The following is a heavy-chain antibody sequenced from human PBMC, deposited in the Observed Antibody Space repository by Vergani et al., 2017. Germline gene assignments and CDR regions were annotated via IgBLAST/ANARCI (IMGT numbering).Heavy chain of an antibody. Sequence: EVQLLESGGGLVQPGGSLRLSCAASGFTFSSYAMSWVRQAPGKGLEWVSAISGSGGSTYYADSVEGRFTISRDNSKNTLYLQMNSLRAEDTAVYYCAKDHMVRGVPLYFDYWGQGTLVTVSS. V-gene: IGHV3-23*01. D-gene: IGHD3-10*01. CDR2: ISGSGGST. CDR1: GFTFSSYA. J-gene: IGHJ4*02. CDR3: AKDHMVRGVPLYFDY.